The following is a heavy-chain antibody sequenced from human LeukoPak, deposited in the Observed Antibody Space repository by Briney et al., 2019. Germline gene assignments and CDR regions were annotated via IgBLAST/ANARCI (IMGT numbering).Heavy chain of an antibody. Sequence: PGGSLRLSCAASGFTFSSYAMRWVRQAPGKGLEWVAVISYDGSNKYYADSAKARFTISSDKSKNTLYLQMNSLRAEDTAVYYCAREEYSSSGSDAFDIWGQGTMVTVSS. J-gene: IGHJ3*02. V-gene: IGHV3-30*01. CDR2: ISYDGSNK. CDR1: GFTFSSYA. D-gene: IGHD6-6*01. CDR3: AREEYSSSGSDAFDI.